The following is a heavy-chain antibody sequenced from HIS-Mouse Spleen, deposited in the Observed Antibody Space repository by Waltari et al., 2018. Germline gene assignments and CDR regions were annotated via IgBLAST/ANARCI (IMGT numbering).Heavy chain of an antibody. Sequence: EVQLVESGGGLVQPGGSLRLSCAASGFTVSSNYMSWVRQATGKGVAGGAVMYSGGRKDYADSWKGRFTISRDNSKNTRYRQMNSLRAEDTAVYYCARRGRERDYWGQGTLVTVSS. CDR1: GFTVSSNY. CDR3: ARRGRERDY. V-gene: IGHV3-66*04. CDR2: MYSGGRK. D-gene: IGHD1-26*01. J-gene: IGHJ4*02.